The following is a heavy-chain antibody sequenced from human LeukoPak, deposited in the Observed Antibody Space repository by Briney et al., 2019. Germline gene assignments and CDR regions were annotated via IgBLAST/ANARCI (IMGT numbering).Heavy chain of an antibody. V-gene: IGHV4-39*01. CDR3: ARLGVTFDI. D-gene: IGHD3-3*01. CDR2: IYYSGSS. J-gene: IGHJ3*02. CDR1: GGSISSSSYY. Sequence: SETLSLTRTVAGGSISSSSYYWGWIRQPPGKGLEWIGSIYYSGSSYYNPSLKSRVTISVDTSKNLFSLKLSSVTAADTAVYYCARLGVTFDIWGQGTMVTVSS.